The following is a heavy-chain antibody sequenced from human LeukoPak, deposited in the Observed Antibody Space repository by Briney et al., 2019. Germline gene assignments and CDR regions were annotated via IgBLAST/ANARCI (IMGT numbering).Heavy chain of an antibody. CDR3: ARVSEYGPNCFDP. D-gene: IGHD2/OR15-2a*01. J-gene: IGHJ5*02. CDR1: GFTFDDYG. V-gene: IGHV3-20*01. Sequence: GGSLRLSCAASGFTFDDYGMSWVRQAPGKGLGWVSGINWNGGSKGYADSVKGRFTISRDNAKNSLYLQMNSLRAEDTALYHCARVSEYGPNCFDPWGQGTLVTVSS. CDR2: INWNGGSK.